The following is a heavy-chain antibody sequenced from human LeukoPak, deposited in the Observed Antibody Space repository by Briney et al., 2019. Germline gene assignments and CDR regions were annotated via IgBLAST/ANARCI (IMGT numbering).Heavy chain of an antibody. CDR3: ARDRYSGYDPTNDY. V-gene: IGHV1-69*04. J-gene: IGHJ4*02. CDR2: IIPILGIA. D-gene: IGHD5-12*01. Sequence: ASVKVSCKASGGTFSSYAISWVRQAPGQGLEWMGRIIPILGIANYAQKFQGRVTITADKSTSTAYMELNSLRAEDTAVYYCARDRYSGYDPTNDYWGQGTLVTVSS. CDR1: GGTFSSYA.